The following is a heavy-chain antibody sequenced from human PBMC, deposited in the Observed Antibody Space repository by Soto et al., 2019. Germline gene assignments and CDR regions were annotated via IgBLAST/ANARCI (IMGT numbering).Heavy chain of an antibody. CDR1: GYTFTSYA. CDR3: ARGPRLSTGFDY. V-gene: IGHV1-3*01. CDR2: INAGNGNT. D-gene: IGHD2-8*02. Sequence: ASVKVSCKASGYTFTSYAMHWVRQAPGQRLEWMGWINAGNGNTKYSQKFQGRVTISRDNAKNSLYLQMNSLRAEDTAVYYCARGPRLSTGFDYWGQGTLVTVSS. J-gene: IGHJ4*02.